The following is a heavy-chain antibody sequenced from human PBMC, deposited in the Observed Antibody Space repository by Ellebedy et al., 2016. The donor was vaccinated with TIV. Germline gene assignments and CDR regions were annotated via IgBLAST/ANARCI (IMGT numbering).Heavy chain of an antibody. J-gene: IGHJ4*02. Sequence: ASVKVSCKASGYTFTSYSMHRVRQAPGQGLEWMGILNPIGGSTSYAQKLQGRVTMTRDKSTSTVYMELSSLRSEDTAVYYCVRDRDYPGTDYWGQGTLVTVSS. CDR1: GYTFTSYS. CDR2: LNPIGGST. CDR3: VRDRDYPGTDY. V-gene: IGHV1-46*01. D-gene: IGHD6-13*01.